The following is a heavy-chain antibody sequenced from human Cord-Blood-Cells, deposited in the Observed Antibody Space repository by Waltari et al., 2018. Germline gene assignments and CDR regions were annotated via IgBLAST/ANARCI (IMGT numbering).Heavy chain of an antibody. CDR1: GFTFSSYG. CDR3: AKEGGRYRSSSYYFDY. V-gene: IGHV3-30*18. Sequence: QVQLVESGGGVVQPGRSLRLSCAASGFTFSSYGMHWVRQAPGKGLEWVAVISYDGSNKYYADSVKGRFTISRENSKNTLYLQMNSLRAEDTAVYYCAKEGGRYRSSSYYFDYWGQGTLVTVSS. D-gene: IGHD6-6*01. J-gene: IGHJ4*02. CDR2: ISYDGSNK.